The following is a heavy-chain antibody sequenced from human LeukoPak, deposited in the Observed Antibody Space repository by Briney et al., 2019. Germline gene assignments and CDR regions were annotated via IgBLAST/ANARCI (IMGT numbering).Heavy chain of an antibody. Sequence: SSETLSLTCAVYGGSFSGYYWSWIRQPPGKGLEWIGEINHSGSTNYNPSLKSRVTISVDTSKNQFSLKLSSVTAADTAVYYCARGAKWGGNWFDPRGQGTLVTVSS. D-gene: IGHD2-8*01. CDR3: ARGAKWGGNWFDP. V-gene: IGHV4-34*01. CDR2: INHSGST. J-gene: IGHJ5*02. CDR1: GGSFSGYY.